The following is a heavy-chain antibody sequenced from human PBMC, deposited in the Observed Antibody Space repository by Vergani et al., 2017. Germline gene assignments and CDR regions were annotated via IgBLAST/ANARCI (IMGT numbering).Heavy chain of an antibody. Sequence: EVQLLESGGGLVKPGGSLRLSCAASGFTFSSYTMNWVRQAPGKGLEWVSFISSSNSNMYYADSVKSRFTISRDNSKNSLYLQMNRLRAEDRAVYYCARTSRPPHHYCSCNSCNVSDGLDVWGQGTTVIVSS. CDR3: ARTSRPPHHYCSCNSCNVSDGLDV. J-gene: IGHJ6*02. CDR1: GFTFSSYT. CDR2: ISSSNSNM. V-gene: IGHV3-21*01. D-gene: IGHD2-2*01.